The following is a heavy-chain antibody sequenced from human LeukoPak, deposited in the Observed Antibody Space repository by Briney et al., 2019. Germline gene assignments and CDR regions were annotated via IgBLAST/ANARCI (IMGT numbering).Heavy chain of an antibody. CDR3: ARVYGDYEDAFDI. J-gene: IGHJ3*02. Sequence: ASVKVSCKVSGYTFTDYYMHWVQQAPGKGLEWMGLVDPEDGETIYAEKFQGRVTITADTSTATAYMELSSLRSEDTAVYYCARVYGDYEDAFDIWGQGTMVTVSS. CDR2: VDPEDGET. CDR1: GYTFTDYY. D-gene: IGHD4-17*01. V-gene: IGHV1-69-2*01.